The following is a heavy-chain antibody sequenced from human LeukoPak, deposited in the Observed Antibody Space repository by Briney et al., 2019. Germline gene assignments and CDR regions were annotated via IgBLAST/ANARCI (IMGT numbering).Heavy chain of an antibody. CDR2: INAGNGNT. CDR1: GYTFTSYA. D-gene: IGHD3-3*01. V-gene: IGHV1-3*01. Sequence: GASVKVSCKASGYTFTSYAMHWVRQAPGQRLEWMGWINAGNGNTKYSQKFQGRVTMTEDTSTDTAYMELSSLRSEDTAVYYCATLKWLSEGEYNWFDPWGQGTLVTISS. CDR3: ATLKWLSEGEYNWFDP. J-gene: IGHJ5*02.